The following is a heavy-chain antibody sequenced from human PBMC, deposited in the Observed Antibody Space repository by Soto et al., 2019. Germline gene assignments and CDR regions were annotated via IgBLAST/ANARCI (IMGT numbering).Heavy chain of an antibody. CDR1: GGSISSSNW. CDR3: ARVWGIAAAGSDY. Sequence: QVQLQESGPGLVKPSGTLSLTCTVSGGSISSSNWWSWVRQPPGKGLEWIGEIYHSGSTNYNPSLKSRVTISVDKSTNQFSLKLNSVTAADTSVYYCARVWGIAAAGSDYWGQGPLVTVSS. D-gene: IGHD6-13*01. V-gene: IGHV4-4*02. CDR2: IYHSGST. J-gene: IGHJ4*02.